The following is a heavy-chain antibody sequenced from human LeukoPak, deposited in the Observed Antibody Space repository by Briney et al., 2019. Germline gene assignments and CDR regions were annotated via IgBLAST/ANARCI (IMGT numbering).Heavy chain of an antibody. CDR1: GASITNFY. CDR2: IYSTGST. CDR3: ARGVGLKYYFDS. V-gene: IGHV4-4*07. J-gene: IGHJ4*02. Sequence: SETLSLTCTVSGASITNFYCNWIWQTAGKGLEWIGRIYSTGSTNYNPSLRSRVTMSVDTSKNQFSLKLNSVAAADTAVYYCARGVGLKYYFDSWGQGTLVTVSS. D-gene: IGHD3-16*01.